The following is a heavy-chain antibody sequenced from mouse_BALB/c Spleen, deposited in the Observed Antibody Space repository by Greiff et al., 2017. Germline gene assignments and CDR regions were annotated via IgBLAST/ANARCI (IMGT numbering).Heavy chain of an antibody. Sequence: DQLQQPGAELVKPGASVKLSCKASGYTFTSYWMHWVKQRPGQGLEWIGEIDPSDSYTNYNQKFKGKATLTVDKSSSTAYMQLSSLTSEDSAVYYCARRTTGYAMDYWGQGTSVTVSS. CDR2: IDPSDSYT. V-gene: IGHV1-69*02. CDR3: ARRTTGYAMDY. D-gene: IGHD1-1*01. CDR1: GYTFTSYW. J-gene: IGHJ4*01.